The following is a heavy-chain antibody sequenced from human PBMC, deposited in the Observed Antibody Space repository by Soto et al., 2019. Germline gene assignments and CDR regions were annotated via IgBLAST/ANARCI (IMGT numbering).Heavy chain of an antibody. CDR3: ARDWGVYSYESSNYIPHLDR. CDR2: LSNTGTMI. J-gene: IGHJ5*02. CDR1: GFTLSSYG. D-gene: IGHD3-22*01. V-gene: IGHV3-48*02. Sequence: EVQLVESGGGLVQPGGSLRLSCAASGFTLSSYGMNWVRQAPGKGLEWVSFLSNTGTMIYYADSVKGRFTISRDHAKNSLYLQMNSLRDEDTAVYYCARDWGVYSYESSNYIPHLDRWGQGTLVTVSS.